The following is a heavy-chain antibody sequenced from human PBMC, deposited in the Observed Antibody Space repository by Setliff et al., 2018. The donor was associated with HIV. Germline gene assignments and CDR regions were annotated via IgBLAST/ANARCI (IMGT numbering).Heavy chain of an antibody. D-gene: IGHD6-19*01. V-gene: IGHV3-48*03. CDR3: ARDAVPGVAVAGTSLL. CDR1: GFTFSRFE. CDR2: ISRSGDTI. Sequence: GGSLRLSCAASGFTFSRFEMNWVRQAPGKGLEWVSYISRSGDTIDYADSVKGRFTISRDNAKNSVSLQMNSLRAEDTAVYFCARDAVPGVAVAGTSLLWGHGTLVTVSS. J-gene: IGHJ4*01.